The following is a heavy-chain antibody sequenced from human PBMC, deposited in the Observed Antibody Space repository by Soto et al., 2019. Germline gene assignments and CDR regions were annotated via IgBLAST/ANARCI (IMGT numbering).Heavy chain of an antibody. CDR3: ARRVYYYDSSGYYALYFDY. CDR2: INHSGST. Sequence: PSETLSLTCAVYGGSFSGYYWSWMRQPPGKGLEWIGEINHSGSTNYNPSLKSRVTISVDTSKNQFSLKLSSVTAADTAVYYCARRVYYYDSSGYYALYFDYWGQGALVTVSS. CDR1: GGSFSGYY. D-gene: IGHD3-22*01. V-gene: IGHV4-34*01. J-gene: IGHJ4*02.